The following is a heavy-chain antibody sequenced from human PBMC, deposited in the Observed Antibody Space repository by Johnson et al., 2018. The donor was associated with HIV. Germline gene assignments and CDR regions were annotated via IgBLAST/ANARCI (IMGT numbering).Heavy chain of an antibody. D-gene: IGHD3-16*01. V-gene: IGHV3-30*04. J-gene: IGHJ3*01. CDR3: ARDGHGIWDNAAFDV. CDR1: GFTFSSYA. CDR2: ISYDGSNK. Sequence: QMLLVESGGGVVQPGRSLRLSCAASGFTFSSYAMHWVRQAPGKGLEWVAVISYDGSNKYYADSVRGRFTISRDNSKNTLYLQMNSLRAEDTVVYYCARDGHGIWDNAAFDVWGQGTMVTVSS.